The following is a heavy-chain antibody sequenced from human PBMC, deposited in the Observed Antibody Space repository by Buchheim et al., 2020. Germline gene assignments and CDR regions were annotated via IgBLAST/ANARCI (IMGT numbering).Heavy chain of an antibody. CDR3: SGVIAGSSGPGDY. Sequence: QVQLVESGGGVVQPGRSLRLSCAASEFTFSRYAMHWVRQAPGKGLEWVAVIFYDGTNKYYADSVKGRFTISRDNSKNTLYLQMNSLTVEDTAVYYCSGVIAGSSGPGDYWGQGTL. CDR1: EFTFSRYA. CDR2: IFYDGTNK. J-gene: IGHJ4*02. D-gene: IGHD6-6*01. V-gene: IGHV3-30*01.